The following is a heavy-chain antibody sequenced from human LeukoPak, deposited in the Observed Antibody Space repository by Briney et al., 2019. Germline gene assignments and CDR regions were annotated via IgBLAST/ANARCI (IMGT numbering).Heavy chain of an antibody. V-gene: IGHV4-39*01. D-gene: IGHD3-22*01. CDR2: IYYSGST. CDR1: GGSISSGGYY. CDR3: ARQVTMIVVAYAFDI. J-gene: IGHJ3*02. Sequence: SETLSLTCTVSGGSISSGGYYWGWVRQPPGKGLERIWNIYYSGSTYYNPSLTSRVTMSVDTSKNQFSLKLSSVTAADTAVYYCARQVTMIVVAYAFDIWGQGTMVTVSS.